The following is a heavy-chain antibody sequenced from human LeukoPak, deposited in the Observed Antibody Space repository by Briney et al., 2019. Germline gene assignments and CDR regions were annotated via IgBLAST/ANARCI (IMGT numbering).Heavy chain of an antibody. CDR3: ARVVSSGIDYYDSSGYKPHFDY. D-gene: IGHD3-22*01. V-gene: IGHV4-34*01. Sequence: PSETLSLTCAVYGGSFSGYYWSWIRQPPGKGLEWIGEINHSGSTNYSPSLKSRVTISVDTSKNQFSLKLSSVTAADTAVYYCARVVSSGIDYYDSSGYKPHFDYWGQGTLVTVSS. J-gene: IGHJ4*02. CDR2: INHSGST. CDR1: GGSFSGYY.